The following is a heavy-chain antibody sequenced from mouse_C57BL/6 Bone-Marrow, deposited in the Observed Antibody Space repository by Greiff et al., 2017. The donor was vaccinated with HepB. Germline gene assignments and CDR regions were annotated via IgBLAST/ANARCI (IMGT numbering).Heavy chain of an antibody. CDR2: ISDGGSYT. CDR3: ARGGPYYGSSYWFAY. V-gene: IGHV5-4*01. J-gene: IGHJ3*01. Sequence: EVQGVESGGGLVKPGGSLKLSCAASGFTFSSYAMSWVRQTPDKRLEWVATISDGGSYTYYPDNVKGRFTISKDNAKNNLYLQMSQLKSEATAMYVCARGGPYYGSSYWFAYWGQGTLVTGSA. D-gene: IGHD1-1*01. CDR1: GFTFSSYA.